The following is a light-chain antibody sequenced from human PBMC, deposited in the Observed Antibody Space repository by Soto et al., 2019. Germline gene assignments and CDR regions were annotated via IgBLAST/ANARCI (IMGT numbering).Light chain of an antibody. V-gene: IGKV3-20*01. CDR2: VAS. J-gene: IGKJ4*01. CDR3: QQYGSSPLT. Sequence: EIVLTQSPGTLSLSPGERATLSCRASQSVSSSFLAWYQQKPGQAPRLLIYVASSRATGIPDRFSGSGSGTDFTLTISRLEPEDVAVYYCQQYGSSPLTFGGGNKVEIK. CDR1: QSVSSSF.